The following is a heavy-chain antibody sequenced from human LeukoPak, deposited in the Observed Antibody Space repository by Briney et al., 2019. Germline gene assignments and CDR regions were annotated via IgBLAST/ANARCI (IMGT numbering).Heavy chain of an antibody. J-gene: IGHJ4*02. CDR3: ARGFTGELGGVDH. V-gene: IGHV1-2*02. CDR2: INPKSGDT. Sequence: GASVKVSCKASGHVFTGYYFHWVRQAPGQGLEWMRWINPKSGDTNYAQKFQGRVTMTRDTSISTAYMELSRLRSDDTAVYYCARGFTGELGGVDHWGQGTLVTVSS. D-gene: IGHD1-26*01. CDR1: GHVFTGYY.